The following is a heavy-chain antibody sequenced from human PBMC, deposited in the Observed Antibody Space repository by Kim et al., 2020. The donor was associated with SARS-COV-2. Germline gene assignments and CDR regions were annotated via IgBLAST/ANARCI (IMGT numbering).Heavy chain of an antibody. J-gene: IGHJ6*02. CDR1: GFTFSSYS. Sequence: GGSLRLSCAASGFTFSSYSMNWVRQAPGKGLEWVSSISSSSSYIYYADSVKGRFTISRDNAKNSLYLQMNSLRAEDTAVYYCARDAHGGNSYGYYCYGMDVWGQGTTVTVSS. CDR2: ISSSSSYI. V-gene: IGHV3-21*01. CDR3: ARDAHGGNSYGYYCYGMDV. D-gene: IGHD2-15*01.